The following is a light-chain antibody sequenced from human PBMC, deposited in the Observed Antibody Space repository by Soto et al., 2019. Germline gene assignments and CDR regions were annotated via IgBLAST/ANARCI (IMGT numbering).Light chain of an antibody. Sequence: DIQLTQSPSFLSASVGDRVTITCRASQAISSSLAWYQHNPGKAPKLLIYAASTLQNGVPSSFSGSGSGTEFTLTISSLQPEDFATYYCQQSHGIPYTFGQGTKLEIK. CDR2: AAS. CDR1: QAISSS. V-gene: IGKV1-9*01. J-gene: IGKJ2*01. CDR3: QQSHGIPYT.